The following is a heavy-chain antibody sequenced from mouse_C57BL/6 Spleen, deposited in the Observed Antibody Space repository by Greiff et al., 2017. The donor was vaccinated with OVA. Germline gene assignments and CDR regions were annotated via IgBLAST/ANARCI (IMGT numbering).Heavy chain of an antibody. J-gene: IGHJ2*01. CDR2: IHPNSGST. V-gene: IGHV1-64*01. D-gene: IGHD1-1*01. Sequence: QVQLQQPGAELVKPGASVKLSCKASGYTFTSYWMHWVKQRPGQGLEWIGMIHPNSGSTNYNEKFKSKATLTVDKSSSTAYMQLSSLTSEDSAVYYCAREVVEGGFDDWGQGTTLTVSS. CDR3: AREVVEGGFDD. CDR1: GYTFTSYW.